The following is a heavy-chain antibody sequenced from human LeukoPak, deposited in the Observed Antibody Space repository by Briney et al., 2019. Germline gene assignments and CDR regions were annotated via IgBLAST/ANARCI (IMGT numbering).Heavy chain of an antibody. J-gene: IGHJ4*02. D-gene: IGHD3-10*01. Sequence: PGGSLRLSCAASGFTFDRYDMHWVRQATGKGLEWVSAIGNAADTYYPGSVKGRFTISRENAKNSLYLQMNALRAGDTAVYFCAGGRGQIKNYWGQGTLVPAPS. CDR1: GFTFDRYD. V-gene: IGHV3-13*01. CDR2: IGNAADT. CDR3: AGGRGQIKNY.